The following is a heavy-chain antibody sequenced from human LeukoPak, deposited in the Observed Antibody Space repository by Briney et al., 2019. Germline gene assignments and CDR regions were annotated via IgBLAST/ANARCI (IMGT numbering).Heavy chain of an antibody. J-gene: IGHJ4*02. CDR2: ISSSISYI. V-gene: IGHV3-21*01. Sequence: GGSLRLSCAASGFTFSSYSMNWVRQAPGKGREWVSSISSSISYIYYADSVKGRFTISRDNAKNSLYLQMNSLRAEDTAVYYCARGSMMKGVPDYWGQGTLVTVSS. CDR3: ARGSMMKGVPDY. CDR1: GFTFSSYS. D-gene: IGHD3-16*01.